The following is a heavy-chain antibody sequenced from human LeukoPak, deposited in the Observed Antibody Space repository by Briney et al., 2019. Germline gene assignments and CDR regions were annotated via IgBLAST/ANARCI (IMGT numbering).Heavy chain of an antibody. CDR1: GFTFSSYA. Sequence: PGGSLRLSCAASGFTFSSYAMSWVRQAPGKGLEWVSAIGGSGETTYYADSVKGRFTISRDNSKNTLYLQMNSLRAEDTAVYYCAKAVAARREAGWFDPWGQGTLVTVSS. CDR2: IGGSGETT. D-gene: IGHD6-6*01. J-gene: IGHJ5*02. CDR3: AKAVAARREAGWFDP. V-gene: IGHV3-23*01.